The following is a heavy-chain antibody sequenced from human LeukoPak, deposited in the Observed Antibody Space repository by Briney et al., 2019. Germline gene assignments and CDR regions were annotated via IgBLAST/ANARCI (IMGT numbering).Heavy chain of an antibody. CDR1: GGSISSSSYY. V-gene: IGHV4-39*01. D-gene: IGHD2-21*02. CDR2: IYYSGST. J-gene: IGHJ5*02. CDR3: ARHRAYCGGDCYSIRFDP. Sequence: SETLFLTCTVSGGSISSSSYYWGWIRQPPGKGLEWIGSIYYSGSTYYNPSLKSRVTISVDTSKNQFSLKLSSVTAADTAVYYCARHRAYCGGDCYSIRFDPWGQGTLVTVSS.